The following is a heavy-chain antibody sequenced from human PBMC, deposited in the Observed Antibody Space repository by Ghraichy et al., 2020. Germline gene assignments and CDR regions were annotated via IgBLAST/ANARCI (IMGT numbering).Heavy chain of an antibody. D-gene: IGHD3-3*01. CDR3: ARYSEWLQIDS. CDR2: INRDRIT. J-gene: IGHJ4*02. CDR1: GGSFSGYC. Sequence: SETLSLTCDVYGGSFSGYCWTWIRQPPGKGLEWIGEINRDRITNYNPSLKSRVTISIDTSRSQFSLKLTSVPAADTAVYYCARYSEWLQIDSWGQGTLVSVSS. V-gene: IGHV4-34*01.